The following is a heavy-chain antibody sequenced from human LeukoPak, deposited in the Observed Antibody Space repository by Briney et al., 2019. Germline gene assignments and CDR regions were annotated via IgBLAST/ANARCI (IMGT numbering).Heavy chain of an antibody. CDR3: ARHSRSGYIGHENAFDI. CDR1: GDSISSSSYC. D-gene: IGHD2-15*01. Sequence: PSETLSLTCTVSGDSISSSSYCWDWIRQPPGKGLEWIGNIYNSANTHYNPSLKTRITMSVDTSKNQFSLKLNSVTAADTGIYYCARHSRSGYIGHENAFDIWGQGTMVTVSS. CDR2: IYNSANT. V-gene: IGHV4-39*01. J-gene: IGHJ3*02.